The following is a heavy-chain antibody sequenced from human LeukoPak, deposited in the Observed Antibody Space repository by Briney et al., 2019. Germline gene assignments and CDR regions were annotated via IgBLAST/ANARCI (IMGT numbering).Heavy chain of an antibody. CDR1: VFSIGRSC. Sequence: GGSLRLSCAVSVFSIGRSCMSWVRQSPGEGLEWVADMNEDGSRTYYVDSVKGRFTVSRDNAQNSVYLQMNSLRVEDTGVYYCARDPAWGAIDYWGQGTLVTVSS. V-gene: IGHV3-7*01. D-gene: IGHD7-27*01. CDR2: MNEDGSRT. J-gene: IGHJ4*02. CDR3: ARDPAWGAIDY.